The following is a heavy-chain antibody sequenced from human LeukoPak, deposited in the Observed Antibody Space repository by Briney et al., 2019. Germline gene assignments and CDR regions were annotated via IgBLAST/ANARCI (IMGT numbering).Heavy chain of an antibody. CDR2: SSSSSSTI. D-gene: IGHD1-7*01. CDR1: GFTFSSYS. CDR3: TRLRTFPDAFDI. J-gene: IGHJ3*02. Sequence: GGSLRLSCAASGFTFSSYSRNWVRQAPGEGLEWFSYSSSSSSTIYYADSVKGRFTISRDNAKNSLYLQMNSMRVEDTAVYYCTRLRTFPDAFDIWGQGTMVTVSS. V-gene: IGHV3-48*04.